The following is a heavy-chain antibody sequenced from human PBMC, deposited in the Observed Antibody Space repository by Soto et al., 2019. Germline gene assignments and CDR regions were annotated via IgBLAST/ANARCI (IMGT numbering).Heavy chain of an antibody. CDR3: AKDDGLWYLDY. CDR2: MSYAGSNT. Sequence: QVHVVESGGGVVLPGRSLRLSCATSGFTFSSYGMHWVRQAPGKGLEWGAVMSYAGSNTYYGESVKGRFTISRDNSKNTLYLQMNSLRAEDTAVYYCAKDDGLWYLDYWGQGILVTVSS. D-gene: IGHD5-18*01. CDR1: GFTFSSYG. V-gene: IGHV3-30*18. J-gene: IGHJ4*02.